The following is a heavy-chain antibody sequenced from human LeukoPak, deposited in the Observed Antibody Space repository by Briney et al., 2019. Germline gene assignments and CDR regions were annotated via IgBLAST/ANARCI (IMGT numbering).Heavy chain of an antibody. Sequence: AETPPLTCGVSGGSIDSTNYWSWVRQAPGRGLEWIGEIAHDGTRNYNSSLRSRVAMSFDRANNYFSLSLTAVTAADTALYYCTRENRPFSPFAFWGQGVLVTVSS. CDR2: IAHDGTR. J-gene: IGHJ4*02. CDR1: GGSIDSTNY. CDR3: TRENRPFSPFAF. V-gene: IGHV4-4*02. D-gene: IGHD2/OR15-2a*01.